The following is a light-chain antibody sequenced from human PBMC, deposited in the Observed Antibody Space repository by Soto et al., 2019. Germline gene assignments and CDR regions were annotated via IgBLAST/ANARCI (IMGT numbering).Light chain of an antibody. V-gene: IGKV1-5*01. CDR3: QHHNSYSQT. CDR2: GAS. J-gene: IGKJ1*01. CDR1: QSIRHY. Sequence: DIQMTQSPPTLSASVGDRVTINCRASQSIRHYLAWYQQMPGKAPKLLIYGASTLQSGFPSRFSGSGSGTEFTLSISSLQPDDFGTYFCQHHNSYSQTFGQGTKV.